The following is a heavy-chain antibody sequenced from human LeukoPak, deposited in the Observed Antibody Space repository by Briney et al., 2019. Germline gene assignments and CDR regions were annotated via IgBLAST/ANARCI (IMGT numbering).Heavy chain of an antibody. Sequence: SETLSLTCTVSGYSISSGYYWGWIRQPPGKGLEWIGGIYHSGSTYYNPSLKSRVTISVDTSKNQFSLKLSSVTAADTAVYYCARDDCSSTSCDWFDPWGQGTLVTVSS. CDR3: ARDDCSSTSCDWFDP. V-gene: IGHV4-38-2*02. J-gene: IGHJ5*02. D-gene: IGHD2-2*01. CDR2: IYHSGST. CDR1: GYSISSGYY.